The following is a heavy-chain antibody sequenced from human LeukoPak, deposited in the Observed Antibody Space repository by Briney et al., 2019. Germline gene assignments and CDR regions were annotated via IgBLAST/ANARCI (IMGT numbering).Heavy chain of an antibody. CDR1: GYTFTGYY. CDR2: INPNSGGT. Sequence: ASVKVSSKASGYTFTGYYMHWVRQAPGQGLEWMGWINPNSGGTNYAQKFQGRVTMTRDTSTSTVYMELSSLRSEDTAVYYCARVDAEVPHDWGQGTLVTVSS. CDR3: ARVDAEVPHD. J-gene: IGHJ4*02. V-gene: IGHV1-2*02.